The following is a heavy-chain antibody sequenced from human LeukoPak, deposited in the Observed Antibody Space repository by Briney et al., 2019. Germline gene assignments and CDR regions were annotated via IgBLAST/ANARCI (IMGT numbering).Heavy chain of an antibody. CDR1: GGSFIGYY. CDR2: INHSGST. Sequence: SETLSLTCAVYGGSFIGYYWSWIRQPPGKGLEWIGEINHSGSTNYNPSLKSRVTISVVTSKNQFSLKLSSVTAADTAVYYCARGGDIFTGYDWRRYYYHMDVWGKGTTVTVSS. V-gene: IGHV4-34*01. J-gene: IGHJ6*03. CDR3: ARGGDIFTGYDWRRYYYHMDV. D-gene: IGHD3-9*01.